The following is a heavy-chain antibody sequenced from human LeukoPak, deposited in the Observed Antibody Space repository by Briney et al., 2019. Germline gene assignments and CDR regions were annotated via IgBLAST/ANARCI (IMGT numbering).Heavy chain of an antibody. CDR1: GYTFTGYY. J-gene: IGHJ3*02. V-gene: IGHV1-2*02. Sequence: ASVKVSCKASGYTFTGYYIHLVRQPPGQGLGWMGWVNPSSGGTNYAQKLQGRVTMTRDTSISTAYMELSRLRSDDTAVYYCARLTYYDFWSGYNYAFDIWGQGTMVTVSS. D-gene: IGHD3-3*01. CDR3: ARLTYYDFWSGYNYAFDI. CDR2: VNPSSGGT.